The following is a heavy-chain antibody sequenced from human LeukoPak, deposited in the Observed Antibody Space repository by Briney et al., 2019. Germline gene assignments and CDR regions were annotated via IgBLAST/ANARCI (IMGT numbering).Heavy chain of an antibody. D-gene: IGHD3-22*01. V-gene: IGHV4-4*07. CDR3: ATIVVIKGANAFDI. J-gene: IGHJ3*02. Sequence: PSETLSLTCTVSGGSIRSYYWSWIRQPAGKGLEWIGRIYTSGSTNYNPSLKSQVTMSVDTSKNQFSLKLSSVTAADTAVYYCATIVVIKGANAFDIWGQGTMVTVSS. CDR2: IYTSGST. CDR1: GGSIRSYY.